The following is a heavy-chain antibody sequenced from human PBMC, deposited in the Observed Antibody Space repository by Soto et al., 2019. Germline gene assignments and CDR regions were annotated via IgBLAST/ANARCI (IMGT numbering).Heavy chain of an antibody. CDR3: ARGVIAARPRYNWFDP. D-gene: IGHD6-6*01. V-gene: IGHV4-31*03. CDR2: IYYSGST. Sequence: LSLTCTVSGGCISSGGYYCSRIRQHPGKGLEWIGYIYYSGSTYYNPSLKSRVTISVDTSKNQFSLKLSSVTAADTAVYYCARGVIAARPRYNWFDPWGQGTLVTVS. CDR1: GGCISSGGYY. J-gene: IGHJ5*02.